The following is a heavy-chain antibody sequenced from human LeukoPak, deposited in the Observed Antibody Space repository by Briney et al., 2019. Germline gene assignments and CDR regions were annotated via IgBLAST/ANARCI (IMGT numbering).Heavy chain of an antibody. CDR2: FDPEDGET. V-gene: IGHV1-24*01. CDR3: ATSRQQLVTFDY. J-gene: IGHJ4*02. Sequence: ASVKVSCKVSGYTLTELSMHRVQQAPGKGLEWMGGFDPEDGETIYAQKFQGRVTMTEDTSTDKAYMELSSLRSEDTAVYYCATSRQQLVTFDYWGQGTLVTVSS. CDR1: GYTLTELS. D-gene: IGHD6-13*01.